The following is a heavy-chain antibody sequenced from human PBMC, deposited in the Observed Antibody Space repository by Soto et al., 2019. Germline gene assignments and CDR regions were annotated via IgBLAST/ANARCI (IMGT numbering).Heavy chain of an antibody. V-gene: IGHV3-53*01. CDR3: AREVTGGAAYFDS. Sequence: GGSLRLSCAASGFTVSTNYMNWVRQAPGRGLEWISIIYSGGTTSYADSVRGRFTISRDNYKNTLHLQMNSLRVEDAAVYYCAREVTGGAAYFDSWGQGTLVTVSS. J-gene: IGHJ4*02. D-gene: IGHD4-4*01. CDR2: IYSGGTT. CDR1: GFTVSTNY.